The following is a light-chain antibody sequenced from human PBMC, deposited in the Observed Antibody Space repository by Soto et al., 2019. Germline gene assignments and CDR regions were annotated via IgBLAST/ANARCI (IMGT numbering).Light chain of an antibody. CDR3: QQTKSYPST. Sequence: DIQMTQSPSTMAASVGDRVTITCRASDSISPWVAWYQQKPGKAPKVLICKASSLVSGVPSIFSGSGFGTDFTLTISSLRAEDFAIYFCQQTKSYPSTFGGGTTGDIK. V-gene: IGKV1-5*03. CDR2: KAS. J-gene: IGKJ4*01. CDR1: DSISPW.